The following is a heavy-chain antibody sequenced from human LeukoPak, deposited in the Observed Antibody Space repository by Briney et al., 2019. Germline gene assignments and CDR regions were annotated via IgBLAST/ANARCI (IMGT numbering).Heavy chain of an antibody. Sequence: SGGSLRLSCTASEFTVIRNYMLWVRQAPGKGLEWVSLIFSNGDTHYADSVKGRFTISRDTSKNTVSLQMNSLRVEDTAMYYCTRDQMNYWGQGTLVTVSS. J-gene: IGHJ4*02. D-gene: IGHD5-24*01. CDR3: TRDQMNY. CDR2: IFSNGDT. CDR1: EFTVIRNY. V-gene: IGHV3-53*01.